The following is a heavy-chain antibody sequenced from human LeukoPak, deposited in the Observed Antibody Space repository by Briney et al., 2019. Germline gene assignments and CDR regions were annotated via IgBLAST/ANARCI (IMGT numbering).Heavy chain of an antibody. CDR3: ARIYRPPAAMRGPDAFDI. D-gene: IGHD2-2*01. CDR1: GYTFTSYY. CDR2: INPSGGST. J-gene: IGHJ3*02. Sequence: ASVKVSCKASGYTFTSYYIHWVRQAPGQGLEWMGIINPSGGSTTYAQKFQGRVTVTRDTSTSTVYMELSSLKSEDTAVYYCARIYRPPAAMRGPDAFDIWGQGAMVTVSS. V-gene: IGHV1-46*01.